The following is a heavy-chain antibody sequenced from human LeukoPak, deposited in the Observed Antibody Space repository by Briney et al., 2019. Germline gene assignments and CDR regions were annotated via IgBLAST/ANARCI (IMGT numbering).Heavy chain of an antibody. D-gene: IGHD1-26*01. CDR2: MSPSSGNT. V-gene: IGHV1-8*01. Sequence: ASVKVSCKASGYIFTTYDINWVRQAPGQGPEWLGWMSPSSGNTGLAQKFQGRVSMTRGTSIHTAYMGLSSLTSDDTAVYYCTRGEGIVGSYWGQGTLVTVSS. J-gene: IGHJ4*02. CDR3: TRGEGIVGSY. CDR1: GYIFTTYD.